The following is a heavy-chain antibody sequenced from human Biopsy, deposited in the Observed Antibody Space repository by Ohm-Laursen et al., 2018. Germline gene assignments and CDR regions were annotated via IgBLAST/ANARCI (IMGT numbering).Heavy chain of an antibody. CDR3: ARRGSGGRSFDY. CDR1: GDSINSSY. CDR2: ISNSGNT. Sequence: SETLSLTCTVSGDSINSSYWSWIRQPPGKGLVWIGFISNSGNTNYNPSLKSRVTISVDTSKSQISLKLGSVTVADTAVFYCARRGSGGRSFDYWGQGSLVTVSS. D-gene: IGHD2-15*01. J-gene: IGHJ4*02. V-gene: IGHV4-59*08.